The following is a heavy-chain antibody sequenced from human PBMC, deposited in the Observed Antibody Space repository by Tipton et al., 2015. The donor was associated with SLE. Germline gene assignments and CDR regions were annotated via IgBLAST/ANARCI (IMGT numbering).Heavy chain of an antibody. Sequence: GLVKPSQTLSLTCAISGDSVSSNTAAWNWVRQSPSRGLEWLGSTYYRSKWYNDYAVSVKGRITVNPDTSKNQFSLQLKSVTPEDTAVYYCARDPFGSLDYWGQGTLVTVSS. V-gene: IGHV6-1*01. J-gene: IGHJ4*02. CDR1: GDSVSSNTAA. CDR3: ARDPFGSLDY. CDR2: TYYRSKWYN. D-gene: IGHD1-26*01.